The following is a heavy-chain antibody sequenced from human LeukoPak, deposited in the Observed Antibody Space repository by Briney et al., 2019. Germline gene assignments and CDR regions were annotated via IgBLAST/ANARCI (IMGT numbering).Heavy chain of an antibody. Sequence: GGSLRLSCAASGFTFSNYWMYWVRQGPGKGLVGVSRINSDGSSTRYADSVKGRFTISRDNAKNTLYLQMNSLRAEDTAVYYCARDQRGYSAYGGLDVWGQGTTVTVSS. J-gene: IGHJ6*02. CDR2: INSDGSST. CDR1: GFTFSNYW. CDR3: ARDQRGYSAYGGLDV. D-gene: IGHD5-12*01. V-gene: IGHV3-74*01.